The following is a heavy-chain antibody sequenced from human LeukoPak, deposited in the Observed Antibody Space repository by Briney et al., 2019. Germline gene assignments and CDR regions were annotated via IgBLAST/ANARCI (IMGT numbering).Heavy chain of an antibody. CDR2: IWYDGSNK. Sequence: GGSLRLSCAASGFIFSSYGMHWVRQAPGKGLEWVAVIWYDGSNKYYADSVKGRFTISRDNSKNTLYLQMNSLRAEDTAVYYCARDFPAGNLLWFGELVQGLPDYWGQGTLVTVSS. J-gene: IGHJ4*02. CDR1: GFIFSSYG. CDR3: ARDFPAGNLLWFGELVQGLPDY. V-gene: IGHV3-33*01. D-gene: IGHD3-10*01.